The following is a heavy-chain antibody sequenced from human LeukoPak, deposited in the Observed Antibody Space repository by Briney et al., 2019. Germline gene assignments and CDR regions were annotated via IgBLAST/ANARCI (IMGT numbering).Heavy chain of an antibody. D-gene: IGHD2-15*01. CDR1: GFTFSTYW. V-gene: IGHV3-74*01. CDR3: TTGGILSGRY. J-gene: IGHJ4*02. Sequence: GGSLRLSCAASGFTFSTYWMHWVRQAPGKGPVWVSRINNDGSTTNYADSVKGRFTISRDNARNTLYLQMNSLSAEDTALYYCTTGGILSGRYWGQGTLVTVSS. CDR2: INNDGSTT.